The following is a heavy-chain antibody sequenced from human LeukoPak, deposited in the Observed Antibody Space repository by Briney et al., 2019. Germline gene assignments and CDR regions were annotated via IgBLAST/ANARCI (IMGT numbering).Heavy chain of an antibody. CDR1: GFTFYEYG. Sequence: GGSLRLSSAASGFTFYEYGMSWVRQAPGKGLEWVSGINWNGGSTGYADSVKGRFTISRDNVKNSLFLQMDSLRAEDTAVYYCARGGLYGDYYFDYWGQGTLVTVTS. CDR2: INWNGGST. CDR3: ARGGLYGDYYFDY. V-gene: IGHV3-20*03. J-gene: IGHJ4*02. D-gene: IGHD3/OR15-3a*01.